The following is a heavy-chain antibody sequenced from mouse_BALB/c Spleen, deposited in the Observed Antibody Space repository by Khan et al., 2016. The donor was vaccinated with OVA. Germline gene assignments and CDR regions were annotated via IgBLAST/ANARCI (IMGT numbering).Heavy chain of an antibody. J-gene: IGHJ1*01. CDR1: GISITTGNYR. CDR3: ARDYGSLYWYFDV. CDR2: IYYSGTI. V-gene: IGHV3-5*02. D-gene: IGHD1-1*01. Sequence: EVQLQESGPGLVKPSQTVSLTCTVTGISITTGNYRWSWIRQFPGNKLEWIGNIYYSGTITYNPSLTSRTTITRDTSMSQFFLEMNSLTAEDTATDFCARDYGSLYWYFDVWGAGTTVTVSS.